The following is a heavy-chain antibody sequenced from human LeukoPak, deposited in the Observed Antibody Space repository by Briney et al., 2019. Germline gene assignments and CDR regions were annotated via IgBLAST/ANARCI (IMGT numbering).Heavy chain of an antibody. D-gene: IGHD6-6*01. J-gene: IGHJ6*02. CDR1: GYTFTSYG. Sequence: ASVKVSCKASGYTFTSYGISWVRQAPGQGLEWMGWISAYNGNTNYAQKLQGRVTMTTDTSTSTAYMELRSLRSDDTAVYYCTREGRRVVSSYYYGMDVWGQGTTVTVSS. CDR3: TREGRRVVSSYYYGMDV. V-gene: IGHV1-18*01. CDR2: ISAYNGNT.